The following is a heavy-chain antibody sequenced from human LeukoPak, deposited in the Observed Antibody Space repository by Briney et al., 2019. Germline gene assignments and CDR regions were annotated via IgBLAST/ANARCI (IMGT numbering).Heavy chain of an antibody. D-gene: IGHD3-10*01. CDR3: ARGVSQYGSGSPFDY. Sequence: ASVKVSCKASGYTFTDNHMYWIRQAPGQGLEWVGWISAYNGDTKYAQKLQGRVTMTTDTSTSTGYMELRSLRSDDTAVYYCARGVSQYGSGSPFDYWGQGTLVTVSS. J-gene: IGHJ4*02. CDR2: ISAYNGDT. CDR1: GYTFTDNH. V-gene: IGHV1-18*01.